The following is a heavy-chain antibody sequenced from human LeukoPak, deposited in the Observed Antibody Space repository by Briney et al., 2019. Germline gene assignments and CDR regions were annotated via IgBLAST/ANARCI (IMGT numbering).Heavy chain of an antibody. CDR1: GFTVSSNY. V-gene: IGHV3-53*01. D-gene: IGHD3-22*01. CDR2: IYSGGST. CDR3: ARVPYDSSGYYLEYYFDY. J-gene: IGHJ4*02. Sequence: PGGSLRLSCAASGFTVSSNYMSWVRQAPGKGLEWVSVIYSGGSTYYADSVKGRFTISRDNSKNTLYLQMNSLRAEDTAVYYCARVPYDSSGYYLEYYFDYWGQGTLVTVSS.